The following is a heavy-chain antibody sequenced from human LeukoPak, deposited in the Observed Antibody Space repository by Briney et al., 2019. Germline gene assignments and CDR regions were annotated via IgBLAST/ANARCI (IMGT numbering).Heavy chain of an antibody. CDR1: GGSISSYY. CDR2: IYYSGST. D-gene: IGHD5-18*01. V-gene: IGHV4-59*01. Sequence: PSETLSLTCTVSGGSISSYYWSWIRQPPGKGLEWIGYIYYSGSTTYNPSLKSRVTISVDTTKNQFSLKLSSVTAADTAVYYCARVTDRGYSYGYDYWGQGTLVTVSS. J-gene: IGHJ4*02. CDR3: ARVTDRGYSYGYDY.